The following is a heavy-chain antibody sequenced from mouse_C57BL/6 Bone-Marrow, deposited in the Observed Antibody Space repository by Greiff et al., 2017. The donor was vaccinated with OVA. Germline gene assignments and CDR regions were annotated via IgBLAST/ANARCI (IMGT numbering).Heavy chain of an antibody. V-gene: IGHV5-6*02. D-gene: IGHD3-2*02. CDR1: GFTFSSYG. J-gene: IGHJ3*01. CDR3: ARSSSGPAWFAY. CDR2: ISSGGSYT. Sequence: VKLMESGGDLVKPGGSLTLSCAASGFTFSSYGMSWVRQTPDKRLEWVATISSGGSYTYYPDSVKGRFTISRDNAKNTLYLQMSSLKSEDTAMYYCARSSSGPAWFAYWGQGTLVTVSA.